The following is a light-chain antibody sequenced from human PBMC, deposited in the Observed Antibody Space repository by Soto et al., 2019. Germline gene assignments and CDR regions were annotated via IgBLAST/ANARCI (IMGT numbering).Light chain of an antibody. J-gene: IGKJ1*01. CDR2: GAS. Sequence: EIVLTQSPGTLSLSPGERATLSCRASQSVSSSYLAWYQQKPGQAPRILIYGASSRATGIPDRFSGSGSGTDFTLTISRLEPEDCAVYYCQQYGSSPGAFGHGTKVEIK. CDR3: QQYGSSPGA. CDR1: QSVSSSY. V-gene: IGKV3-20*01.